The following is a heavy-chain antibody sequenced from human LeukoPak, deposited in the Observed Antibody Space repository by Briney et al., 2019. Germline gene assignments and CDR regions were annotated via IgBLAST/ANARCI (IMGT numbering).Heavy chain of an antibody. Sequence: GGSLRLSCAASGFTVSSNYMSWVRQAPGKGLERVSVIYSGGSTYYADSVKGRFTISRDNSKNTLYLQMNSLRAEDTAVYYCASLWFGELSMWGQGTLVTVSS. CDR3: ASLWFGELSM. CDR2: IYSGGST. V-gene: IGHV3-53*01. D-gene: IGHD3-10*01. J-gene: IGHJ4*02. CDR1: GFTVSSNY.